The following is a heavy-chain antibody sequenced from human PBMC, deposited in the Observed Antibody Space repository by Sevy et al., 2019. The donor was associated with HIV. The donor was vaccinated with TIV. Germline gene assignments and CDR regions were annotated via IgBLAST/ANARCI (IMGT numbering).Heavy chain of an antibody. V-gene: IGHV3-9*01. CDR3: AKGEGVIDYYYYGMDV. J-gene: IGHJ6*02. CDR1: GFTFDDYV. CDR2: ISWNSGSI. D-gene: IGHD3-10*01. Sequence: GGSLRLSCAASGFTFDDYVMHWVRQAPGKGLEWVSGISWNSGSIGYADSVKGRFTISRDNAKNSLYLQMNSLRAEDTALYYCAKGEGVIDYYYYGMDVWGQGTTVTVSS.